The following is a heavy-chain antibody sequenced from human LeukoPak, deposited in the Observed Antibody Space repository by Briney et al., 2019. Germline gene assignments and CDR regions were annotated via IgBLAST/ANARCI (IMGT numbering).Heavy chain of an antibody. J-gene: IGHJ4*02. D-gene: IGHD1-26*01. V-gene: IGHV4-61*02. CDR3: ASTEAGGVGAPVPFDY. Sequence: SQTLSLTCTVSGGSMISGSYYWSWIRQPAGKGLEWIGRIYTSGDTIYNPSLKSRLTISVDTSKSHFSLKLTSVTAADSAVYYCASTEAGGVGAPVPFDYWGQGTLVTVSS. CDR2: IYTSGDT. CDR1: GGSMISGSYY.